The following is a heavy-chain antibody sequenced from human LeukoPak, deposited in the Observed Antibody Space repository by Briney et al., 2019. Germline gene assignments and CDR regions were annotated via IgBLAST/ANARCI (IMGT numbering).Heavy chain of an antibody. CDR1: GRSIRSVY. CDR3: ARGFGSGASPIDL. D-gene: IGHD3-10*01. CDR2: IYATDLT. J-gene: IGHJ5*02. Sequence: SETLSLTCTVSGRSIRSVYWNWIRQSAGKGLEWIGRIYATDLTNYNPSRKSRVTLSVDMSKHAPSLPLKPVTAADPAVYYCARGFGSGASPIDLWGQGALVTVSS. V-gene: IGHV4-4*07.